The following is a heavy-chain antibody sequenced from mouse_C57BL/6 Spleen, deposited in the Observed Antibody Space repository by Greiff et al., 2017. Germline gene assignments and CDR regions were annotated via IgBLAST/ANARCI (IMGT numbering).Heavy chain of an antibody. CDR2: IYPGDGDT. CDR1: GYAFSSSW. CDR3: AREGSGHYYAMDY. V-gene: IGHV1-82*01. D-gene: IGHD3-2*02. J-gene: IGHJ4*01. Sequence: QVQLQQSGPELVKPGASVKISCKASGYAFSSSWMNWVKQRPGKGLEWIGRIYPGDGDTNYNGKFKGKATLTADKSSSTAYMQLSSLTSEDSAVYFWAREGSGHYYAMDYWGQGTSVTVSS.